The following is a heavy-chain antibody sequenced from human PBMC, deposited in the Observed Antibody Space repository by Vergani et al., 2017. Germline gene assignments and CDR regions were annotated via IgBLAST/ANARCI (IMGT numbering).Heavy chain of an antibody. Sequence: EVQLLESGGGLVQPGGSLRLTCAASEFTFSNYAMNWVRQAPGKGLEWVSGISGSGVSAYYTYSVQGRFTISRDHCKNMLFLQMNNLRTEDTAIYYCAKAREPNCKGSNLYSYYYGLELLGRGTTVTVSS. D-gene: IGHD1-14*01. CDR1: EFTFSNYA. CDR3: AKAREPNCKGSNLYSYYYGLEL. V-gene: IGHV3-23*01. CDR2: ISGSGVSA. J-gene: IGHJ6*02.